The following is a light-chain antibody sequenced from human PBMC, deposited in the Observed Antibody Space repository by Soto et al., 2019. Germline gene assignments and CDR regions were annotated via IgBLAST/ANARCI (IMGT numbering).Light chain of an antibody. CDR2: DAS. CDR3: QQRSSWPLT. CDR1: QSVSSS. J-gene: IGKJ4*01. Sequence: EIGLTQSPATLSLSPGERATLSCRASQSVSSSLAWYQQKPGQTPRLLIYDASNRATGIPARFSGSGSGTDFTLPVSSLEPEDFAVYSCQQRSSWPLTFGGGTKVEIK. V-gene: IGKV3-11*01.